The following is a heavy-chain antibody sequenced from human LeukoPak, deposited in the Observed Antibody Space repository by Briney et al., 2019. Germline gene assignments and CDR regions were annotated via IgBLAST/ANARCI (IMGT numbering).Heavy chain of an antibody. CDR3: ARDSLLAAPYTDH. CDR2: ISDYSGNP. V-gene: IGHV1-18*01. J-gene: IGHJ4*02. Sequence: ASVKVSCKASGYTFTSYGISWVRQAPGQGLEWTGWISDYSGNPNYAQKFQGRVTMTADTFTSTAYMELRSLRSDDTAVYFCARDSLLAAPYTDHWGQGTLVTVSS. CDR1: GYTFTSYG. D-gene: IGHD3-10*01.